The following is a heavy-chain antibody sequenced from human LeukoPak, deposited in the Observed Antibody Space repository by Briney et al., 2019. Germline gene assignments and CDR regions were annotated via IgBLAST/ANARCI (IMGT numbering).Heavy chain of an antibody. CDR2: ISSSSSYI. Sequence: GGSLRLSCAASGFTFSSYSMNWVRQAPGKGLEWVSSISSSSSYIYYADSVKGRFTISRDNAKNSLYLQMNSLRVEDTAVYYCARDDTAVAGTELDYWGQGTLVTVSS. J-gene: IGHJ4*02. V-gene: IGHV3-21*01. CDR3: ARDDTAVAGTELDY. D-gene: IGHD6-19*01. CDR1: GFTFSSYS.